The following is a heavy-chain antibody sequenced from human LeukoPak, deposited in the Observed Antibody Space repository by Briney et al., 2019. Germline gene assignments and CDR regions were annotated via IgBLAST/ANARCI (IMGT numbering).Heavy chain of an antibody. CDR3: ATGSGSYYGVVHY. D-gene: IGHD1-26*01. J-gene: IGHJ4*02. CDR1: GFTFSSYG. V-gene: IGHV3-33*03. Sequence: PGGSLRLSCAASGFTFSSYGMHWVRQAPGKGLEWVAVIWYDGSNKYYADSVKGRFTVSRDNSKNTLSLQMNSLRAEDTAIYYCATGSGSYYGVVHYWGQGTLVTVSS. CDR2: IWYDGSNK.